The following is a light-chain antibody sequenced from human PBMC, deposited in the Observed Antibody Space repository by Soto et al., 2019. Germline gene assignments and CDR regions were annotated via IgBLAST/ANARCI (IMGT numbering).Light chain of an antibody. CDR1: QGVSSSY. V-gene: IGKV3-20*01. Sequence: EIVLTQSPGTLSLSPGERATLSWRASQGVSSSYLAWNQQKPGQAPRLLIYGASSRATGIPDRFSGSGSGTDFTLTISRLEPEDFAVYYCQQYDSSPLTFGGGTKVEIK. J-gene: IGKJ4*01. CDR2: GAS. CDR3: QQYDSSPLT.